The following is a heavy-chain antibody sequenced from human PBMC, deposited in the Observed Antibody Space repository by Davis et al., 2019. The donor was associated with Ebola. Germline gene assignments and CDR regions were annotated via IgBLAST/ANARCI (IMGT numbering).Heavy chain of an antibody. CDR2: ISSSGSDI. Sequence: GESLKIPCAAPGFTFSTYGMHRVRQVPGKGLEWVSYISSSGSDIYYADSVKGRFTISRDNAKSSLYLQMNSLRDEDTAVFYCARGVVLRFLEWSSKPHYSHYMDVWGKGTTVTVSS. D-gene: IGHD3-3*01. CDR1: GFTFSTYG. J-gene: IGHJ6*03. V-gene: IGHV3-48*02. CDR3: ARGVVLRFLEWSSKPHYSHYMDV.